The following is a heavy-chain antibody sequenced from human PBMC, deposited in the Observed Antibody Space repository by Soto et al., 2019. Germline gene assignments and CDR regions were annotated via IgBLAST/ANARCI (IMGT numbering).Heavy chain of an antibody. D-gene: IGHD2-2*01. J-gene: IGHJ6*02. CDR1: GFTVSSNY. Sequence: EVQLVESGGGLIQPGGSLRLSCAASGFTVSSNYMSWVRQAPGKGLEWVTVIYSGGSTYYADSVKGRFTISRDNSKNTLYLQMNSRRAEETAVYYCARDLVQLLSGYYYYYGMDVWGQGTTVTVSS. CDR3: ARDLVQLLSGYYYYYGMDV. V-gene: IGHV3-53*01. CDR2: IYSGGST.